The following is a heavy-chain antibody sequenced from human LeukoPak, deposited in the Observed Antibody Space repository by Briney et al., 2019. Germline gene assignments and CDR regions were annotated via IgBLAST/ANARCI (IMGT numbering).Heavy chain of an antibody. D-gene: IGHD1-26*01. CDR2: INPNSGGT. Sequence: ASVKVSCKASGYTFTNYYMHWVRQAPGQGLEWMGWINPNSGGTDYAQKFQGRVTMTRDTSISTAYMELSSLRSDDTAVYYCARGGGATNYYYYYMDVWGKGTTVTVSS. J-gene: IGHJ6*03. CDR1: GYTFTNYY. V-gene: IGHV1-2*02. CDR3: ARGGGATNYYYYYMDV.